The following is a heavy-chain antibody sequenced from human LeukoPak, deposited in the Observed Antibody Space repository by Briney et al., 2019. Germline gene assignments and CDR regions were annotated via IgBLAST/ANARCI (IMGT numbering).Heavy chain of an antibody. J-gene: IGHJ3*02. CDR3: GRECRDKYPGTFDI. Sequence: GESLNLSCAASGFTFSKYAMHWVRQAPGKGLAWVAFIQNYGNTEHYADSVKGRFTVSRDNSKYKFYLEMNSLGVEATAVYYCGRECRDKYPGTFDIRGQGTGVTVSS. D-gene: IGHD2-2*01. CDR2: IQNYGNTE. CDR1: GFTFSKYA. V-gene: IGHV3-30*02.